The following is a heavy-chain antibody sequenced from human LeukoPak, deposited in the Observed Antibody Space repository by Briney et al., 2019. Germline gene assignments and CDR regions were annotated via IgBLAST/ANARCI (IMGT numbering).Heavy chain of an antibody. V-gene: IGHV3-9*01. J-gene: IGHJ4*02. CDR3: AKDMYYYDSSGYYLDY. D-gene: IGHD3-22*01. CDR1: GFTFDDYA. CDR2: ISWNSGSI. Sequence: PGGSLRLSCAASGFTFDDYAMHWVRQAPGKGLEWVSGISWNSGSIGYADSVKGRFTISRDNAKNSLYLQMNSLRAEDTALYYCAKDMYYYDSSGYYLDYWGQGTLVTVSS.